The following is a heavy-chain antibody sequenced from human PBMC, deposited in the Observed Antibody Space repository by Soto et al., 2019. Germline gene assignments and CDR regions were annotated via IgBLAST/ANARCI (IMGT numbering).Heavy chain of an antibody. CDR1: GFTFNTYW. CDR2: VNTDGSTT. V-gene: IGHV3-74*01. CDR3: ARGAKSQWLVDY. Sequence: EVQLVESGGGLVQPGGSLRLSCAASGFTFNTYWLHWVHQAPGKGVVWVSRVNTDGSTTTYADSVKGRFTISRDNAKNTVYLQIDSLRDEGTAVYYCARGAKSQWLVDYWGQGTLVTVSS. J-gene: IGHJ4*02. D-gene: IGHD6-19*01.